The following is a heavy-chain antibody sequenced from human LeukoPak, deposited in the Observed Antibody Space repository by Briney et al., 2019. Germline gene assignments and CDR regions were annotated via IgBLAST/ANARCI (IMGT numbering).Heavy chain of an antibody. CDR2: INHSGST. D-gene: IGHD4-11*01. J-gene: IGHJ4*02. CDR3: ASYSSYFDY. Sequence: PSETLSLTCAVYGGSFSGYYWSWIRQPPGKGLEWIGEINHSGSTNYNPSLKSRVTISVDTSKNQFSLKLSSVTAADTAVYYCASYSSYFDYWGQGTLVTVSS. V-gene: IGHV4-34*01. CDR1: GGSFSGYY.